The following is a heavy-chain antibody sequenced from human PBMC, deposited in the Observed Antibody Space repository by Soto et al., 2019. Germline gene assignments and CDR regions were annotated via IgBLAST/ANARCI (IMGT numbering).Heavy chain of an antibody. J-gene: IGHJ5*02. CDR2: ISPYNGNT. V-gene: IGHV1-18*01. CDR1: GYTFTSYG. D-gene: IGHD2-15*01. CDR3: AIDSHCSGGSCYYWFGP. Sequence: ASVKVSCKASGYTFTSYGLRWVRQAPGQGREWMGWISPYNGNTNYAQQLQGRVNMTTVTSTSTAYKELRSLRSDDTAVYYCAIDSHCSGGSCYYWFGPWGQGTLVTV.